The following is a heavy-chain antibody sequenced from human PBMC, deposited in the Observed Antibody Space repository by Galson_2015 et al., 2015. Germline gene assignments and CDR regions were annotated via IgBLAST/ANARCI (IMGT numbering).Heavy chain of an antibody. CDR1: GFTFSNYW. Sequence: SLRLSCAASGFTFSNYWMAWVRQAPGKGLEWVANVKQDGSEKHYVDSVKGRFVISSDNAENSVYLQLNNLRAEDTAVYYCTRGAPQYWYFDLWGRGTLVTVSS. V-gene: IGHV3-7*03. CDR3: TRGAPQYWYFDL. J-gene: IGHJ2*01. CDR2: VKQDGSEK.